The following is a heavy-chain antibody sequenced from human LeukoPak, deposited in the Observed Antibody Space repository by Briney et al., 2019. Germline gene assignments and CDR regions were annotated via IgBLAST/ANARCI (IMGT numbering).Heavy chain of an antibody. Sequence: PAGGSLRLSCAASGFTFSSYEMKWVRQAQGKGMEGVSYISISVSTIYYAYSVNGPFTISRYNAKTSLYLQMNSLRAEDTAVYYCARDPISQIYYGSGAFYIWGQGTMVTVSS. CDR1: GFTFSSYE. V-gene: IGHV3-48*03. CDR3: ARDPISQIYYGSGAFYI. CDR2: ISISVSTI. D-gene: IGHD1-26*01. J-gene: IGHJ3*02.